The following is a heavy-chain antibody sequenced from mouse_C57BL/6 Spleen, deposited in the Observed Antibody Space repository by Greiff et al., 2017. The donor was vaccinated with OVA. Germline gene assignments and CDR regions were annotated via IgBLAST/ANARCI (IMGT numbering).Heavy chain of an antibody. J-gene: IGHJ3*01. CDR3: ARWSTGVFAY. CDR2: INPNNGGT. V-gene: IGHV1-18*01. CDR1: GYSFTDYN. D-gene: IGHD4-1*02. Sequence: VQLQQSGPELVKPGASVKIPCKASGYSFTDYNMDWVKQSHGKSLEWIGDINPNNGGTIYNQKFKGKATLTVDKSSSTAYMELRSLTSEDTAVYYCARWSTGVFAYWGQGTLVTVSA.